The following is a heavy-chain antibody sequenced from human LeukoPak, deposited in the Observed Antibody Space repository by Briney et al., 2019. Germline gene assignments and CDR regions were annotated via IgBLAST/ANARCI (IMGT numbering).Heavy chain of an antibody. D-gene: IGHD4-23*01. CDR2: INPSGGST. V-gene: IGHV1-46*01. J-gene: IGHJ6*02. CDR1: GYTFTSYY. Sequence: ASVKVSCKASGYTFTSYYMHWVRQAPGQGLEWMGIINPSGGSTSYAQKFQGRVTMTRDTSTSTVYMELSSLRSEDTAVYYCARDKVTPLTPYYYGMDVWGQGTTVTVS. CDR3: ARDKVTPLTPYYYGMDV.